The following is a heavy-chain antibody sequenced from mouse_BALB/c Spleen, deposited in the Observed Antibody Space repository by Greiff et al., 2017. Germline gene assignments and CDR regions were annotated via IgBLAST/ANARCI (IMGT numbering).Heavy chain of an antibody. Sequence: VQGVESGPDLVAPSQSLSITCTVSGFSLTSYGVHWVRQPPGKGLEWLVVIWSDGSTTYNSALKSRLSISKDNSKSQVFLKMNSLQTDDTAMYYCARHYYGSSWYFDVWGAGTTVTVSS. CDR2: IWSDGST. J-gene: IGHJ1*01. V-gene: IGHV2-6-2*01. D-gene: IGHD1-1*01. CDR1: GFSLTSYG. CDR3: ARHYYGSSWYFDV.